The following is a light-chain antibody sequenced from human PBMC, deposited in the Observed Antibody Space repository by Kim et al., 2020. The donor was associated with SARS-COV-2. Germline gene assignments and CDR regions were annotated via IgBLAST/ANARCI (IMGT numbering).Light chain of an antibody. CDR3: QAWDSSTVV. V-gene: IGLV3-1*01. Sequence: VSPGQGASITCSGDKLGEKYVSWYQQKPGQSPDLVIYQDTKRPSGIPERFSGSNSGNTATLTISGTQAMDEADYHCQAWDSSTVVFGGGTQLTVL. CDR2: QDT. J-gene: IGLJ2*01. CDR1: KLGEKY.